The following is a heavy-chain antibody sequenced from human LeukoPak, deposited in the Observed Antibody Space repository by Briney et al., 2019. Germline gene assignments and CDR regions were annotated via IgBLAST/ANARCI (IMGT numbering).Heavy chain of an antibody. V-gene: IGHV3-9*01. CDR1: GFTFSTYA. CDR3: AKGLKDSSGWYGGYYYYYYGMDV. CDR2: ISWNSGSI. D-gene: IGHD6-19*01. J-gene: IGHJ6*02. Sequence: PGGSLRLSCAASGFTFSTYAMHWVRQAPGKGLEWVSGISWNSGSIGYADSVKGRFTISRDNAKNSLYLQMNSLRAEDTALYYCAKGLKDSSGWYGGYYYYYYGMDVWGQGTTVTVSS.